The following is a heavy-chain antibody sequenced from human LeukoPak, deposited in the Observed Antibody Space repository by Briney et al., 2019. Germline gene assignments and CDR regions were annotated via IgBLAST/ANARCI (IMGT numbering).Heavy chain of an antibody. Sequence: GGSLRLLCAGCGLIFSRHSMNCFRQARGKGLESVSSLSSRSTNIFYADSVKGRFTISRDNAKSSLYLQMNSLGAEDTAVHYCARDAQWLVPEGYFYYMDVWGKGTTVTVSS. J-gene: IGHJ6*03. CDR1: GLIFSRHS. V-gene: IGHV3-21*01. D-gene: IGHD6-19*01. CDR3: ARDAQWLVPEGYFYYMDV. CDR2: LSSRSTNI.